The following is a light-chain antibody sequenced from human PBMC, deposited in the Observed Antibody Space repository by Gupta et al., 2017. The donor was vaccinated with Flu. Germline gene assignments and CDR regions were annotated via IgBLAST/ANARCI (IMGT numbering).Light chain of an antibody. J-gene: IGKJ4*01. Sequence: DIEMTQSPPTLSAAVGDRVTITCRASQNIKRWLAWYQQKPGNAPSLLIYKASTLEAGVPSRFNGGGSGTEFVLSIADLQPHDVATYYCQQYDPYPLTFGGGTAVEIK. CDR1: QNIKRW. V-gene: IGKV1-5*03. CDR2: KAS. CDR3: QQYDPYPLT.